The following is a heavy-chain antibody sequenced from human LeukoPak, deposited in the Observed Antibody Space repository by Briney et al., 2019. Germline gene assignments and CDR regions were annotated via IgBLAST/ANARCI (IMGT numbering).Heavy chain of an antibody. CDR3: AHSSGWYYFDY. CDR2: IYTSGST. J-gene: IGHJ4*02. Sequence: SQTLSLTCTVSGGSISSGSYYWSWIRQPAGKGLEWIGRIYTSGSTNYNPSLKSRVTISVDTSKNQFSLKLSSVTAADTAVYYCAHSSGWYYFDYWGQGTLVTVSS. CDR1: GGSISSGSYY. D-gene: IGHD6-19*01. V-gene: IGHV4-61*02.